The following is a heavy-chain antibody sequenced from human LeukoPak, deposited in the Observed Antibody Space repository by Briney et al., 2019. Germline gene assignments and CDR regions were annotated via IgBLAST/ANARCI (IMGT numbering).Heavy chain of an antibody. Sequence: GGSLRLSCAASGFTLSSYWMHWVRQAPGKGLVWVSRINGDGSSTPYANSVKGRFTISRDNAKNTLYLQMHRLRADDTAVYYCARGSTSGWPDYFDYWGQGSVVTVSS. CDR3: ARGSTSGWPDYFDY. D-gene: IGHD6-19*01. V-gene: IGHV3-74*01. CDR2: INGDGSST. CDR1: GFTLSSYW. J-gene: IGHJ4*02.